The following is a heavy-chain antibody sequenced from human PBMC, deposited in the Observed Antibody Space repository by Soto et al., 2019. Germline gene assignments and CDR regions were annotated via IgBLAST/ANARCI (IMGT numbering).Heavy chain of an antibody. Sequence: PSETLSLTCTVSGGSISSYYWSWIRQHPGKGLEWIGYIYYSGSTYYNPSLKRRVAISIDTSKNQFSLNLSSLTAADTAVYYCASLNLSFDPWGQGTLVTVSS. CDR1: GGSISSYY. J-gene: IGHJ5*02. CDR2: IYYSGST. CDR3: ASLNLSFDP. V-gene: IGHV4-59*06.